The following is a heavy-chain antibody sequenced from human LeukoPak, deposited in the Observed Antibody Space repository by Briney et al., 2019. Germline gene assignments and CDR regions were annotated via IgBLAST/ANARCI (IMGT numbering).Heavy chain of an antibody. CDR2: ISPYNGNT. Sequence: GASVKVSCKASGYTFSNYGISWVRQAPGQGLEWMAWISPYNGNTNYAQKFQDRVTMTTDRSTSTADMELRSLRSDDPAVYYCAREWALRNGFDIWGQGTMVTVSS. CDR3: AREWALRNGFDI. V-gene: IGHV1-18*01. J-gene: IGHJ3*02. D-gene: IGHD1-26*01. CDR1: GYTFSNYG.